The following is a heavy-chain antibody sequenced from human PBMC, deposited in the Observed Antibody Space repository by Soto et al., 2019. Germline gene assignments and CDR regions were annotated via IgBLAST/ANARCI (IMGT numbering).Heavy chain of an antibody. J-gene: IGHJ4*02. CDR1: GVTFSSYA. CDR3: AKDKGSSGWYVLIDY. Sequence: EVQLLESVGGLVQPGWSLRLSGAASGVTFSSYAMSWVRQAPGKGREWVSAISGSGGSTYYADSVKGRFTISRDNSQNTLYLQMNSLRAEDTAVYYCAKDKGSSGWYVLIDYWGPGTLVTVSS. CDR2: ISGSGGST. V-gene: IGHV3-23*01. D-gene: IGHD6-19*01.